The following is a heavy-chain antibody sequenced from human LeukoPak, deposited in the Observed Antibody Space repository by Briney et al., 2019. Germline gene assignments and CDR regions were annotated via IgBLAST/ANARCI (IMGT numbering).Heavy chain of an antibody. Sequence: ASVKVSCKASGYTFTSYGITWVRQAPGQGLEWMGWISAYNGNTNYAQKLQGRVTMTTDTSTSTAYMGLRSLRSDDTALYYCAREGYCNSTSCDKPFDYWGQGTLVTVSS. CDR2: ISAYNGNT. V-gene: IGHV1-18*01. D-gene: IGHD2-2*01. J-gene: IGHJ4*02. CDR1: GYTFTSYG. CDR3: AREGYCNSTSCDKPFDY.